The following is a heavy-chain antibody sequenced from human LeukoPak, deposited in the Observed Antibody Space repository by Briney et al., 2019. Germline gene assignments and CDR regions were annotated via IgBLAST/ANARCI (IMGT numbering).Heavy chain of an antibody. D-gene: IGHD3-10*01. V-gene: IGHV4-4*02. CDR2: IYRYGDT. J-gene: IGHJ4*02. Sequence: SETLSLTCSVSGDSISTSKWWSWVRQPPGKGLQWIGEIYRYGDTNYNPSLKSRVTISLDKSKNQFSLELRSVTAADTAVYYCARNHYDSGGLDYWGQGTLVTVSS. CDR1: GDSISTSKW. CDR3: ARNHYDSGGLDY.